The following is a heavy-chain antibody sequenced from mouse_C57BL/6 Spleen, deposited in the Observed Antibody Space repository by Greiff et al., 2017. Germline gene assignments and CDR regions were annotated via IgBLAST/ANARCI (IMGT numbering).Heavy chain of an antibody. CDR2: ISSGSSTI. CDR3: ARGDGYYTWFAY. D-gene: IGHD2-3*01. J-gene: IGHJ3*01. CDR1: GFTFSDYG. Sequence: EVQRVESGGGLVKPGGSLKLSCAASGFTFSDYGMHWVRQAPETGLEWVAYISSGSSTIYSADTVKGRFTISRDNAKNTLFLQMTSLRSEDTAMYYCARGDGYYTWFAYWGQGTLVTVSA. V-gene: IGHV5-17*01.